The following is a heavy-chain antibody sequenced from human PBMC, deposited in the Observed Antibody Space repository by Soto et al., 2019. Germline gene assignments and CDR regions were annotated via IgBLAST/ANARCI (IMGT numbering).Heavy chain of an antibody. CDR3: AKPRHSGDYAGAFDS. CDR1: GFTLNHYA. J-gene: IGHJ4*02. V-gene: IGHV3-23*01. Sequence: GGPLRLSCAASGFTLNHYAINWVRQVPGKGGEWVSGMSWRDGNTVGTDSMKGLFTSSRDNTKNTVNLQMTDLRGEDTAIYYCAKPRHSGDYAGAFDSWGQGTLVTVSS. CDR2: MSWRDGNT. D-gene: IGHD4-17*01.